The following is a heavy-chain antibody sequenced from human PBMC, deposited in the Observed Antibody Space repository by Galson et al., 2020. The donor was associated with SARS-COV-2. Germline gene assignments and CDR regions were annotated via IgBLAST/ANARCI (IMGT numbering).Heavy chain of an antibody. CDR3: ARGRVSGGY. V-gene: IGHV1-46*03. Sequence: ASVKVSCKASGYTLSRYYMHWVRQAPGQGLEWMGIINPSGGSASYSHKFQGRITMTRDTSTSTVYMELNSLTSDDTAVYYCARGRVSGGYWGQGTLVIVSS. CDR2: INPSGGSA. D-gene: IGHD1-26*01. CDR1: GYTLSRYY. J-gene: IGHJ4*02.